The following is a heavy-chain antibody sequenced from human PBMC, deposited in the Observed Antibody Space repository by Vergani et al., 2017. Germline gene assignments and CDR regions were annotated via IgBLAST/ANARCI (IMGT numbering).Heavy chain of an antibody. D-gene: IGHD2-15*01. CDR1: GFTFNSYG. CDR3: AKEGGGYCSGGTCYPEY. V-gene: IGHV3-30*02. CDR2: IWSDESRR. J-gene: IGHJ4*02. Sequence: QVQLVESGGGVVQPGGSLRLSCAASGFTFNSYGMHWVRQAPGKGLEWVASIWSDESRRYYGDSMEGPFTISRDNSKNTLYLQMKSLRPGDTAVYYCAKEGGGYCSGGTCYPEYWGQGTLVIVSS.